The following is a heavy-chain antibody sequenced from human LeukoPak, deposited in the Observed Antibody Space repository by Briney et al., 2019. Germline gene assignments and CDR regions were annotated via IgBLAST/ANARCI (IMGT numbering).Heavy chain of an antibody. Sequence: SVKVSCKASGGTFSSYAISWVRQAPGQGLEWMGGIIPIFGTANYAQKFQGRVTITADESTSTAYMELSSLRSEDTAVYYCARVDIVVVPAAKASYYYGMDVWGQGTTVTVSS. CDR1: GGTFSSYA. CDR3: ARVDIVVVPAAKASYYYGMDV. J-gene: IGHJ6*02. V-gene: IGHV1-69*13. D-gene: IGHD2-2*03. CDR2: IIPIFGTA.